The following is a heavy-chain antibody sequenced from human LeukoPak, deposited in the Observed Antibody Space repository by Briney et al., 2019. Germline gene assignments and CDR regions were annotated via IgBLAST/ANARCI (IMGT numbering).Heavy chain of an antibody. J-gene: IGHJ4*02. CDR3: ARDDWGYYYDSCGYYYFDY. D-gene: IGHD3-22*01. CDR1: GFTTAYS. V-gene: IGHV4-38-2*02. Sequence: SETLSLTCSVSGFTTAYSWGWLRQPPGKGPEWVGNIFQNGNTYYNPSLKSRVTISRDTSKSQFFLKLTSVIAADTAVYYCARDDWGYYYDSCGYYYFDYWGQGTLVTVSS. CDR2: IFQNGNT.